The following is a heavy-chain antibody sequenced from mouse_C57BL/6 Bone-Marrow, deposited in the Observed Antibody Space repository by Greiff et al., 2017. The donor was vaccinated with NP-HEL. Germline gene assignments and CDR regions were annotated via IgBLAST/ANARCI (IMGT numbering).Heavy chain of an antibody. Sequence: QVQLQQPGAELVKPGASVKLSCKASGYTFTSYWMHWVKQRPGQGLEWIGMIHPNSGSTNYNEKFKSKATLTVDKSSSTAYMQLSSLTSEDSAVDNCAQYDYDDYYAMDYWGQGTSVTVSS. CDR1: GYTFTSYW. CDR3: AQYDYDDYYAMDY. J-gene: IGHJ4*01. D-gene: IGHD2-4*01. V-gene: IGHV1-64*01. CDR2: IHPNSGST.